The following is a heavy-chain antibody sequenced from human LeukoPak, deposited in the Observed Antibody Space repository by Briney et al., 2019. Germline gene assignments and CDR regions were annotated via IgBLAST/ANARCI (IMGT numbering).Heavy chain of an antibody. CDR2: IYYSGST. D-gene: IGHD6-6*01. CDR3: ARRRYSSSRYYFDY. V-gene: IGHV4-31*03. CDR1: GGSISSGGYY. Sequence: PSQTLSLTCTVSGGSISSGGYYWSWIRQHPGKGLEWIGYIYYSGSTNYNPSLKSRVTISVDTSKNQFSLKLSSVTAADTAVYYCARRRYSSSRYYFDYWGQGTLVTVSS. J-gene: IGHJ4*02.